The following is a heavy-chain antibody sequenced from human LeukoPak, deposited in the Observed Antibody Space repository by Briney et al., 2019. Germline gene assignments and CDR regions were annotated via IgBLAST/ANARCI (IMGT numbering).Heavy chain of an antibody. CDR2: INHSGST. Sequence: SETLSLTCAVYGGSFSGYYWSWIRQPPGKGLEWIGEINHSGSTNYNPSLKSRVTISVDTSKNQFSLKLSSVTAADTAVYYCARERGYCSSTSCYSVTFDYWGQGTLVTVSS. J-gene: IGHJ4*02. CDR1: GGSFSGYY. V-gene: IGHV4-34*01. CDR3: ARERGYCSSTSCYSVTFDY. D-gene: IGHD2-2*03.